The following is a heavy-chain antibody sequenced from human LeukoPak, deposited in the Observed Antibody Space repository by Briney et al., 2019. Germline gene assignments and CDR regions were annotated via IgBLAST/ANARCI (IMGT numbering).Heavy chain of an antibody. J-gene: IGHJ5*02. CDR1: GFTFSSYA. CDR3: ARDLTTEIKHRFDP. V-gene: IGHV3-23*01. Sequence: GGSLRLSCAASGFTFSSYAMSWVRQAPGKGLEWVSAISGSGGSTYYADSVKGRFIISRDNSKNTLYLQMNSLRAEDTAVYYCARDLTTEIKHRFDPWGQGTLVTVSS. D-gene: IGHD4-17*01. CDR2: ISGSGGST.